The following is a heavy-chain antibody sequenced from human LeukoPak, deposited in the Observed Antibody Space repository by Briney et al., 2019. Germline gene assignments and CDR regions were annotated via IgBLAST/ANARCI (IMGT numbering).Heavy chain of an antibody. CDR2: ISYGGSNK. Sequence: GGSLRLSCAASGFTFSSYAMHWVRQAPGKGLEGVALISYGGSNKYYADSVKGRFTISRDNSKNTLYLQMNSLRAEDTAVYYCARDLGRGYSYGPVGWFDPWGQGTLVTVSS. D-gene: IGHD5-18*01. CDR1: GFTFSSYA. CDR3: ARDLGRGYSYGPVGWFDP. V-gene: IGHV3-30-3*01. J-gene: IGHJ5*02.